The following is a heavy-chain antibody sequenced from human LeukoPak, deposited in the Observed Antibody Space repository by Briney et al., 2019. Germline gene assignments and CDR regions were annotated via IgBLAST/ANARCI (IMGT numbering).Heavy chain of an antibody. J-gene: IGHJ5*02. CDR2: IIPIFGTA. D-gene: IGHD2-2*01. CDR3: ARVGSYCSSISCYDNWFDP. Sequence: SVKVSCKASGGTFSSYAISWVRQAPGQGLEWMGGIIPIFGTANYAQKFQGRVTITTDESTSTAFMELSSLRSADTAVYYCARVGSYCSSISCYDNWFDPWGQGTLVTVSS. V-gene: IGHV1-69*05. CDR1: GGTFSSYA.